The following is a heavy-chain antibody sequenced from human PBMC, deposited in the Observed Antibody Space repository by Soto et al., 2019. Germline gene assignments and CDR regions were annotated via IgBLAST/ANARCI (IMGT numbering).Heavy chain of an antibody. Sequence: GSLRLSCAASGFTFSNAWMNWVRQAPGRGLEWVGRIKSKTDGGTTDYAAPVKGRFTISRDDSKNTLYLQMNSLKTEDTAVYYCTTVGAAAGISPRPPTYYYGMDVWGQGTTVTVS. CDR3: TTVGAAAGISPRPPTYYYGMDV. CDR1: GFTFSNAW. J-gene: IGHJ6*02. V-gene: IGHV3-15*07. CDR2: IKSKTDGGTT. D-gene: IGHD6-13*01.